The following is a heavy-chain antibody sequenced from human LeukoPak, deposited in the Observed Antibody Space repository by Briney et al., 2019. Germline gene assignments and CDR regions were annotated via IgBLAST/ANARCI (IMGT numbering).Heavy chain of an antibody. CDR1: GFTFSSYN. CDR3: ARQVWSGWSREFDN. Sequence: PGGSLRLSCAASGFTFSSYNMNWVRQAPGKGLEWVSCISTSGSTIYYVDSVKGRFTISRDNAKNSLYLQMNSLRAEDTAVYYCARQVWSGWSREFDNWGQGTLVTVSS. V-gene: IGHV3-48*01. D-gene: IGHD6-19*01. CDR2: ISTSGSTI. J-gene: IGHJ4*02.